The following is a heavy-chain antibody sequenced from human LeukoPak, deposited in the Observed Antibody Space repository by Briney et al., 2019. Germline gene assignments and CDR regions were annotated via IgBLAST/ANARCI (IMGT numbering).Heavy chain of an antibody. Sequence: SETLSLTCTVSSGSISGYYWSWIRQPPGKGLEWIGYIHYSGSTNYNPSLKSRVTISVDTSKTQFSLKLNSVTAADTAVYYCASNYGSGSYYHDAFDIWGQGTMVTVSS. D-gene: IGHD3-10*01. CDR1: SGSISGYY. V-gene: IGHV4-59*01. CDR3: ASNYGSGSYYHDAFDI. J-gene: IGHJ3*02. CDR2: IHYSGST.